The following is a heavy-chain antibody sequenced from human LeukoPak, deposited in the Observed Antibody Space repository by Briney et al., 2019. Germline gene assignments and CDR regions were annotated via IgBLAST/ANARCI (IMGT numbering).Heavy chain of an antibody. D-gene: IGHD6-13*01. Sequence: PSETLSLTCAVYGGSFSGYYWSWIRQPPGKGLEWIGEINHSGSTNYNPSLKSRVTISVDTSKNQFSLKLSSVTAADTAVYYCARIRGKSRKIYSSSWQGVPFDYWGQGTLVTVSS. V-gene: IGHV4-34*01. CDR2: INHSGST. CDR1: GGSFSGYY. CDR3: ARIRGKSRKIYSSSWQGVPFDY. J-gene: IGHJ4*02.